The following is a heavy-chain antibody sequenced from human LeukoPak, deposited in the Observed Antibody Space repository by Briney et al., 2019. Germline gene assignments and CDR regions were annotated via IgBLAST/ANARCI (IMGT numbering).Heavy chain of an antibody. CDR2: IYWDDDK. V-gene: IGHV2-5*02. J-gene: IGHJ4*02. D-gene: IGHD3-22*01. CDR3: AHPRVDSSGYYLYFDY. Sequence: SGPTLVNPPQTLTLTCTFSGFSLSTSGVGVGWIRQPPGKALEWLALIYWDDDKRYSPSLKSRLTIMKDTSKNHVVLTMTSMDPVDTATYYCAHPRVDSSGYYLYFDYWGQGTLVTVSS. CDR1: GFSLSTSGVG.